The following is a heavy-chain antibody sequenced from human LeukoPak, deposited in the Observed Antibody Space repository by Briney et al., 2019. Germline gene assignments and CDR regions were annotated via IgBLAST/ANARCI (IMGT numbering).Heavy chain of an antibody. CDR2: ISAYNGNT. CDR3: ARVGGYSYGYWFDP. Sequence: ASVKVSCKASGYTFTSYGISWVRQAPGQGLEWMGWISAYNGNTNYAQKLQGRVTITADESTSTAYMELSSLRSEDTAVYYCARVGGYSYGYWFDPWGQGTLVTVSS. J-gene: IGHJ5*02. CDR1: GYTFTSYG. D-gene: IGHD5-18*01. V-gene: IGHV1-18*01.